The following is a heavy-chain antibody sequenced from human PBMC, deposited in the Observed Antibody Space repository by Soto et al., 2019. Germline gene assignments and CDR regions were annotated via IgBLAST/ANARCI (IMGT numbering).Heavy chain of an antibody. D-gene: IGHD1-1*01. CDR1: GFIFSNYA. V-gene: IGHV3-23*01. CDR2: ISGSGATT. J-gene: IGHJ4*02. Sequence: PGGSLRLSCAASGFIFSNYAMSWVRQAPGRGLEWVSAISGSGATTYYPDSVKGRFTISRDNSKNTLYLQMNNLRADDTAVYYCTKRGIPRRYNIPKVDFDYWGQGSLVTVSS. CDR3: TKRGIPRRYNIPKVDFDY.